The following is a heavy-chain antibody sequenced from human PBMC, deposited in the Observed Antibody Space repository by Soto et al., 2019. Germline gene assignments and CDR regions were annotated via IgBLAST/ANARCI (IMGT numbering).Heavy chain of an antibody. Sequence: ASVKVSCKASGYTFTRSGISWVRQAPGQGLEWMGWISTYNGDTNYAQKLQGRVTMTTDTSTSTANMELSSLRSEDTAVYFCARGYSGYEDFDNWGQGTLVTVSS. CDR1: GYTFTRSG. CDR2: ISTYNGDT. D-gene: IGHD5-12*01. V-gene: IGHV1-18*01. CDR3: ARGYSGYEDFDN. J-gene: IGHJ4*02.